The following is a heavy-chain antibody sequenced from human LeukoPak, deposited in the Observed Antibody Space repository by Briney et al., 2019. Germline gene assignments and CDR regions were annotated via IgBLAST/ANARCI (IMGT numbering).Heavy chain of an antibody. CDR2: IIPIFGTA. Sequence: ASVKVSCKASGGTFSSYAISWVRQAPGQGLEWMGGIIPIFGTANYAQKFQGRVTITTDESTNTAYMELSSLRSEDTAVYYCARGGNRIDIVATHDAFDIWGQGTMVTVSS. CDR3: ARGGNRIDIVATHDAFDI. D-gene: IGHD5-12*01. V-gene: IGHV1-69*05. J-gene: IGHJ3*02. CDR1: GGTFSSYA.